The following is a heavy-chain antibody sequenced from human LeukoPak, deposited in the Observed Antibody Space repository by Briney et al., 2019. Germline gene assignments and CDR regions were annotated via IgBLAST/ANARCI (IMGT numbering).Heavy chain of an antibody. D-gene: IGHD3-22*01. CDR3: ARDSAYYYDSSGYPTDAFDI. CDR1: GGTFSSYA. V-gene: IGHV1-69*06. J-gene: IGHJ3*02. Sequence: GSSVKVSCKASGGTFSSYAISWVRQAPGQGLEWMGGIIPIFGTANYAQKFQGRVTITADKSTSTAYMELSSLRSEDTAVYYCARDSAYYYDSSGYPTDAFDIWGQGTMVTVSS. CDR2: IIPIFGTA.